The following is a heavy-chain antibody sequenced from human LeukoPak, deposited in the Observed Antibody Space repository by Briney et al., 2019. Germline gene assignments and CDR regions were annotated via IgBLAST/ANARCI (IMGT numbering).Heavy chain of an antibody. D-gene: IGHD3-3*01. Sequence: GGSLRLSCAASGFTFSNYAMSWVRQAPGKGLEWVSAVNGRGDTTYYADSVKGRFTISRDNSKNTLYLQMNSLRAEDTALYYCAKDPYYDFWSDYPYYFDFWGQGTLVTVSS. J-gene: IGHJ4*02. CDR3: AKDPYYDFWSDYPYYFDF. CDR2: VNGRGDTT. V-gene: IGHV3-23*01. CDR1: GFTFSNYA.